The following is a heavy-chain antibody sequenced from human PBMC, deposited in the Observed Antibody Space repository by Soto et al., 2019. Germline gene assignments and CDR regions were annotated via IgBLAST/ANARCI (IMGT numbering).Heavy chain of an antibody. CDR2: IIPIFGRA. V-gene: IGHV1-69*13. CDR1: GGTFSSYA. CDR3: ARHRYSYGVYYFDY. J-gene: IGHJ4*02. D-gene: IGHD5-18*01. Sequence: SVKVSCKASGGTFSSYAFSWVRQAPGQGLEWMGGIIPIFGRANYAQKFQGRVTITADESTSTGYMELSSLRPEDTAVYYCARHRYSYGVYYFDYWGQGTLVTVSS.